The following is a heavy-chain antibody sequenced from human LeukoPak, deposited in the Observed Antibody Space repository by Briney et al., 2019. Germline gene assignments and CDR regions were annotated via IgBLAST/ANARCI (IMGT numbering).Heavy chain of an antibody. CDR3: ARSKVPGYCSSTSCYTQNWFDP. J-gene: IGHJ5*02. CDR2: IIPIFGTA. D-gene: IGHD2-2*02. V-gene: IGHV1-69*13. Sequence: SVKVSCKAPGGTFSSYAISWVRQAPGQGLEWMGGIIPIFGTANYAQKFQGRVTITADESTSTAYMELSSLRSEDTAVYYCARSKVPGYCSSTSCYTQNWFDPWGQGTLVTVSS. CDR1: GGTFSSYA.